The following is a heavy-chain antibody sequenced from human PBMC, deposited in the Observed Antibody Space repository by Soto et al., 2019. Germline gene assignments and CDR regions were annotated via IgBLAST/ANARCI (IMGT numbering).Heavy chain of an antibody. D-gene: IGHD3-22*01. Sequence: LPFRAPGFTFITYAMSWFRQAPGKGLEGVSAISGSGGSTYYADSVKGRFTISRDNTKNTLYLQMNSLRAEDTAVYYCAKEVGYYDSSGYYGLFSYYYYGMDVWGQGTTVTVSS. J-gene: IGHJ6*02. V-gene: IGHV3-23*01. CDR2: ISGSGGST. CDR3: AKEVGYYDSSGYYGLFSYYYYGMDV. CDR1: GFTFITYA.